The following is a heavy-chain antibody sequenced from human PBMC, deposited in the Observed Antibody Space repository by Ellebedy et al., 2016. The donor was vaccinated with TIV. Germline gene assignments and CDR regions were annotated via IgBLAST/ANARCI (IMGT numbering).Heavy chain of an antibody. CDR1: GYIFSSHL. D-gene: IGHD6-13*01. CDR3: ARDPGSWLTDY. V-gene: IGHV1-18*01. Sequence: AASVKVSCKASGYIFSSHLINWVRQAPGQGLEWMGWVSGYNGNTQYAQKFQGRVTMTTDTSTTTAYMELRSLRSDDTAVYYCARDPGSWLTDYWGQGTLVTVSS. CDR2: VSGYNGNT. J-gene: IGHJ4*02.